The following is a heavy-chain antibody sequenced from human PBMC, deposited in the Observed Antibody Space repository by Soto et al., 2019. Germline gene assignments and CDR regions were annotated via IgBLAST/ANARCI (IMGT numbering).Heavy chain of an antibody. Sequence: SETLSLTCTVSGGSISRGGYYWSWVRQHPGKGLEWIGYIYHSGSTCHNPSLKSRVTISVDTSKNQFSLNLSSVTAADTAVYYCARSRLEQYFFDYWGQGTLVTVSS. CDR2: IYHSGST. V-gene: IGHV4-31*03. CDR1: GGSISRGGYY. J-gene: IGHJ4*02. CDR3: ARSRLEQYFFDY.